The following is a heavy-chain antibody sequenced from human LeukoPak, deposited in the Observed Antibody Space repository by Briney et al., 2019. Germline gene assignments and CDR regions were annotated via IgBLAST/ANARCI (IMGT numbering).Heavy chain of an antibody. CDR1: GGSISNYY. J-gene: IGHJ6*03. CDR3: ARDWGVSARPGYMDV. CDR2: IYYSGST. D-gene: IGHD6-6*01. V-gene: IGHV4-59*01. Sequence: SETLSLTCTVSGGSISNYYWSWIRQPPGKGLEWIGYIYYSGSTKYNPSLKSRVTISVDTSKNQFSLRLSPVIAADTAVYYCARDWGVSARPGYMDVWGKGTTVTVSS.